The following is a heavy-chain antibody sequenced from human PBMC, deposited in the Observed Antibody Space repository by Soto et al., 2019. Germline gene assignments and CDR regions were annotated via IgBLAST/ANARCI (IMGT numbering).Heavy chain of an antibody. J-gene: IGHJ4*02. V-gene: IGHV5-51*07. CDR3: AKHVDTWGAPYYLES. Sequence: PGESLKISCQASVDGFSSPWFDCAYHSPVKGLEWLGLVYPGDSATRYSPSFRCQVTLSADTSTSTAFLQWHRLKASDTGIYYCAKHVDTWGAPYYLESWGQGSQVTVSS. D-gene: IGHD5-18*01. CDR1: VDGFSSPW. CDR2: VYPGDSAT.